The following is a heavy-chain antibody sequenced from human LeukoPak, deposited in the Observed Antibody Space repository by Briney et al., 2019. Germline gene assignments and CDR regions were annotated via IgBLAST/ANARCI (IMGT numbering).Heavy chain of an antibody. V-gene: IGHV3-7*03. CDR3: AREDHSNYEY. D-gene: IGHD4-11*01. CDR1: GFTFSNYW. J-gene: IGHJ4*02. CDR2: IKQDGTET. Sequence: GGSLRLSCAASGFTFSNYWRSWVRQAPGKGLEWVTSIKQDGTETHYVDSVKGRFTISKDNAKNSLYLQLNSLRAEDTAVYYCAREDHSNYEYWGQGTLVTVSS.